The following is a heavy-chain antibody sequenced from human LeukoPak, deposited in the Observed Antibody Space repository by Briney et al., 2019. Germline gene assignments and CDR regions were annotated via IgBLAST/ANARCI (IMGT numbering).Heavy chain of an antibody. J-gene: IGHJ4*02. CDR1: GGTFSSYT. CDR2: IIPILGIA. V-gene: IGHV1-69*02. CDR3: ARSVVPAAPYYFDY. D-gene: IGHD2-2*01. Sequence: GASVKVSCKASGGTFSSYTISWVRQAPGQGLEWMGRIIPILGIANYAQKFQGRVTITADKSTSTAYMELSSLRSEDTAVYYCARSVVPAAPYYFDYWAREPWSPSPQ.